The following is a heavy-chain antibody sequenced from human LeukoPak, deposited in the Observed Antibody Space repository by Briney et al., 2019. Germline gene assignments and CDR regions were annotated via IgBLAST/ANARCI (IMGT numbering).Heavy chain of an antibody. CDR2: INTKTGNT. Sequence: ASVKVSCKASGYTFTSYAMNWVRQAPGQGLEWLGWINTKTGNTTYAQGFTGRYVFSLDTSVSTAYLQISSLKAEDTAVYYCARVGGYSYGYRDRFYHDYMDVWGKGTTVTVSS. CDR3: ARVGGYSYGYRDRFYHDYMDV. V-gene: IGHV7-4-1*02. D-gene: IGHD5-18*01. J-gene: IGHJ6*03. CDR1: GYTFTSYA.